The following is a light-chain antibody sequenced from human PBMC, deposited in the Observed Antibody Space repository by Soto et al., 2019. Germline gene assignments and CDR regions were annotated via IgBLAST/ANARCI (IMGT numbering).Light chain of an antibody. V-gene: IGKV3-15*01. CDR1: QSVRSN. Sequence: EIELTQSPATLSVSPGERATLSCRASQSVRSNLAWYQQKAGQAPRLLIFDASTRATNIPARFSGSGSGTEFTLTISSLQSEDFALYYCQQYNNWPPITFGQGTRLEIK. J-gene: IGKJ5*01. CDR2: DAS. CDR3: QQYNNWPPIT.